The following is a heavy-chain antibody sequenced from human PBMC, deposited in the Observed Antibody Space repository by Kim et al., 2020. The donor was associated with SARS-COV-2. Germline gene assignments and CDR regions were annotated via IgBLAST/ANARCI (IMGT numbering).Heavy chain of an antibody. Sequence: GGSLRLSCAASEFSLTTYEMHWVRQATGRGLEWVSSIGPPGNTYYADSVKGRFTISRENAKTSFYLQMDSLTAGDTAIYYCAREDPGGWGAFGIWGLGTMVTVS. CDR3: AREDPGGWGAFGI. CDR2: IGPPGNT. J-gene: IGHJ3*02. D-gene: IGHD1-26*01. V-gene: IGHV3-13*04. CDR1: EFSLTTYE.